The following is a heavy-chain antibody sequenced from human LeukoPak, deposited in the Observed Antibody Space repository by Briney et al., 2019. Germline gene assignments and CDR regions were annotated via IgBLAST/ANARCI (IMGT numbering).Heavy chain of an antibody. CDR2: ISSSGSTI. Sequence: PGGSLRLSCAASGFTFSSYEMNWVRQAPGKGLEWVSYISSSGSTIYYADSVKGRFTISRDNAKNSPYLQMNSLRAEDTAVYYRARGVAAAGTGGFDPWGQGTLVTVSS. CDR1: GFTFSSYE. D-gene: IGHD6-13*01. V-gene: IGHV3-48*03. CDR3: ARGVAAAGTGGFDP. J-gene: IGHJ5*02.